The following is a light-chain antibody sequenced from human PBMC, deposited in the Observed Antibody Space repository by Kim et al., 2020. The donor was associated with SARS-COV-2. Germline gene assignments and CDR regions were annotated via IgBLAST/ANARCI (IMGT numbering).Light chain of an antibody. Sequence: GQSVTISCTGRNSERTAFNYVSWYQHHPDKAPKLIIYDITERPSGVPDRFSASRSGKTASLTISGLQPDDEADYYCCSYVGSSTFLFGSGTKVTVL. CDR1: NSERTAFNY. V-gene: IGLV2-11*01. CDR3: CSYVGSSTFL. J-gene: IGLJ1*01. CDR2: DIT.